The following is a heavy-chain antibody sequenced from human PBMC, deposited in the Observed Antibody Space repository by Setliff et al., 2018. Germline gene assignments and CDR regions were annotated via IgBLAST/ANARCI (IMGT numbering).Heavy chain of an antibody. D-gene: IGHD2-21*01. CDR1: GFSFSNYW. CDR3: ARDLFRNSGGLYS. V-gene: IGHV3-74*01. J-gene: IGHJ5*02. Sequence: GSLRLSCAASGFSFSNYWMHWVRQAPGKGLVWVSRINSDGSSTDYADSVKGQFTVSRDNAKNTLYLQMSSLRPDDAAMYYCARDLFRNSGGLYSWGQGTLVTVSS. CDR2: INSDGSST.